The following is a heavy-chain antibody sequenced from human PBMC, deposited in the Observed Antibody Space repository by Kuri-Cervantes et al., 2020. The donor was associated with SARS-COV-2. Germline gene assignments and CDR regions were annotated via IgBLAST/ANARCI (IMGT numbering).Heavy chain of an antibody. V-gene: IGHV1-8*02. CDR3: ARVRPPLLWFGELGWFDP. CDR2: MNPNSGST. J-gene: IGHJ5*02. Sequence: ASVKVSCKASGYTFTSYDINWVRQATGQGLEWMGWMNPNSGSTGYAQKFQGRVTMTRNTSVSTAYMELSSLRSEDTAVYYCARVRPPLLWFGELGWFDPWGQGTLVTVSS. CDR1: GYTFTSYD. D-gene: IGHD3-10*01.